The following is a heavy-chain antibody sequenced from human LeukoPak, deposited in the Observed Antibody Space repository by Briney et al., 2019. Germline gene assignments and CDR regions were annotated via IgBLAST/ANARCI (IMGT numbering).Heavy chain of an antibody. J-gene: IGHJ6*03. Sequence: PGGSLRLSCAASGFTFSSYDMHWVRHATGKGLEWVSAIGTAGDTYYPGSVKGRFTISRENAKNSLYLQMNSLRAGDTAVYYCARGRYCSSTSCYLGSGYYYMDVWGKGTTVTVSS. CDR3: ARGRYCSSTSCYLGSGYYYMDV. V-gene: IGHV3-13*01. D-gene: IGHD2-2*01. CDR2: IGTAGDT. CDR1: GFTFSSYD.